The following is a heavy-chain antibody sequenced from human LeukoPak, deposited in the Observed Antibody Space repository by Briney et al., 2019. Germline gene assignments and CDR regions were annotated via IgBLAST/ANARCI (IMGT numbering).Heavy chain of an antibody. D-gene: IGHD2-2*01. J-gene: IGHJ4*02. V-gene: IGHV3-33*01. CDR3: ARAYCSSTSCRLDY. Sequence: HPGGSLRLSCAASGFTFSSYGMHWVRQAPGKGLEWVAVIWYDGSNKYYADSVRGRFTISRDNSKNTLYLQMNSLRAEDTAVYYCARAYCSSTSCRLDYWGQGTLVTVSS. CDR1: GFTFSSYG. CDR2: IWYDGSNK.